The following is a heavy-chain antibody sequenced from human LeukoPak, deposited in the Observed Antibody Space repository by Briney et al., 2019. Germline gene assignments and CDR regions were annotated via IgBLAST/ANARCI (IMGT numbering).Heavy chain of an antibody. CDR2: IHHSGST. CDR1: GGSISSGDFY. J-gene: IGHJ5*02. V-gene: IGHV4-30-4*01. D-gene: IGHD2-15*01. Sequence: SETLSLTCTVSGGSISSGDFYWSWIRQPPGKGLEWIGYIHHSGSTYYNPSLKSRVTISVDTSKNQFSLKLSSVTAADTAVYYCASHRVRGWQLRSTWFDPWGQGTLVTVSS. CDR3: ASHRVRGWQLRSTWFDP.